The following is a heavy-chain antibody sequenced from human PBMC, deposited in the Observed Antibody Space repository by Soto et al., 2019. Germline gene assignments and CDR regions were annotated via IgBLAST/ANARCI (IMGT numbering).Heavy chain of an antibody. CDR2: ISSDGNHK. CDR3: ARWEQPLFDY. V-gene: IGHV3-30*09. J-gene: IGHJ4*02. CDR1: GFSVSAYN. D-gene: IGHD1-1*01. Sequence: QVQLVESGGGVVQPGRSLRLSCAASGFSVSAYNVHWVRQAPGKGLEWVAVISSDGNHKYYTDSVKGRFAISRDTSTNTVFLQMSSLGPEDTAVYFCARWEQPLFDYWGQGTLVTVSS.